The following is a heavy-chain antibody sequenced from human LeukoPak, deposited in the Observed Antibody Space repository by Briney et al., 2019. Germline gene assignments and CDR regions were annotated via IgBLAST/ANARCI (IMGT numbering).Heavy chain of an antibody. CDR2: FDPEDGET. CDR3: ATGPWLRFNVLLHY. Sequence: ASVKVSCKVSGYTLTELSMHWVRQAPGKGLEWMGGFDPEDGETIYAQKFQGRVTMTEDTSTDTDYMELSSLRSEDTAVYYCATGPWLRFNVLLHYWGQGTLVTVSS. D-gene: IGHD5-12*01. CDR1: GYTLTELS. V-gene: IGHV1-24*01. J-gene: IGHJ4*02.